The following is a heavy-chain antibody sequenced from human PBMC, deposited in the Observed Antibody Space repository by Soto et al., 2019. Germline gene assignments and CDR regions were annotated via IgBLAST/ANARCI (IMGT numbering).Heavy chain of an antibody. CDR3: ARDFFDSSDYTTNWFDP. CDR2: IYHSGSA. D-gene: IGHD3-22*01. J-gene: IGHJ5*02. CDR1: GGSISSGGYS. Sequence: SETLSLTCAVSGGSISSGGYSWSWVRQPPGKGLEWIGYIYHSGSAYYNPSLKSRVTISVDTSKNQFSLKLTSVTAADAALYYCARDFFDSSDYTTNWFDPWGQGTLVTVSS. V-gene: IGHV4-30-2*01.